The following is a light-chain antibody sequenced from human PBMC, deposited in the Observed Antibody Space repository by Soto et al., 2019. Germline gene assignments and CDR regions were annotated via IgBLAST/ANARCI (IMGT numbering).Light chain of an antibody. CDR2: DVS. J-gene: IGLJ1*01. V-gene: IGLV2-14*01. CDR1: SSDVGGYNY. CDR3: SSYTSSSPYV. Sequence: QSALTQPASVSGSPGQSITISRTRTSSDVGGYNYVSWYQQHPGKAPKLMIYDVSNRPSGVSNRFSGSKSGNTASLTISGLQAEDEADYYCSSYTSSSPYVFGTGTKVTVL.